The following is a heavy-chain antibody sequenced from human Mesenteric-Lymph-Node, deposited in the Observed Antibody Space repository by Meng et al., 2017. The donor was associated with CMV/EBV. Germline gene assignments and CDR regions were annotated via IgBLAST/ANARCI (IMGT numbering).Heavy chain of an antibody. CDR3: ARRYSGYDYPFDY. CDR2: IYHSGST. V-gene: IGHV4-4*02. CDR1: GGSISSSNW. Sequence: AVHGGSISSSNWWSWVRQPPGKGLEWIGEIYHSGSTNYNPSLKSRITISVDKSKNQFSLKLSSVTAADTAVYYCARRYSGYDYPFDYWGQGALVTVSS. D-gene: IGHD5-12*01. J-gene: IGHJ4*02.